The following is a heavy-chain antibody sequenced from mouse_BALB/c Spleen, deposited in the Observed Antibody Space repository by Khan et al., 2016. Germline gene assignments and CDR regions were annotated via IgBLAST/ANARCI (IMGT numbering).Heavy chain of an antibody. V-gene: IGHV9-3-1*01. D-gene: IGHD2-3*01. CDR1: GYTFTNYG. Sequence: QIQLVQSGPELKKPGETVKISCKASGYTFTNYGMNWVKQAPGKGLKWMGWINTYTGEPTYADDFKGRFAFSLETSASTAYLQINNLKNEDAATYFCARWLLSYWYFDVWGAGTTVTVSS. CDR3: ARWLLSYWYFDV. J-gene: IGHJ1*01. CDR2: INTYTGEP.